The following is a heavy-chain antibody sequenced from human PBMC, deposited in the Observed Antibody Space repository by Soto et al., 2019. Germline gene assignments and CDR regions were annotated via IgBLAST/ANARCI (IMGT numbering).Heavy chain of an antibody. J-gene: IGHJ4*02. CDR2: IGITGTPI. D-gene: IGHD6-25*01. Sequence: QVQLAESGGDLVKPGGSLKLYCAASGFTFTDYYMAWIRQPPGKGLEWVSYIGITGTPIYYADSVKGRFTISRDNAKNSVFPQLNNLRPEDTAIYYCVRDLAAATGGGIEYWGQGTLVTVSS. V-gene: IGHV3-11*01. CDR3: VRDLAAATGGGIEY. CDR1: GFTFTDYY.